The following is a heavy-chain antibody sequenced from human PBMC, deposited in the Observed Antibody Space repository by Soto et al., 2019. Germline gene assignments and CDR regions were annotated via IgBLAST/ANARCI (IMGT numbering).Heavy chain of an antibody. J-gene: IGHJ4*02. CDR1: GGSISSNY. Sequence: SATLSVTCTVSGGSISSNYWSWIRQPPGKGLEWIGYIYYSGSTNYNPSLKSRVTISVDTSKNQFSLKLSSVTAADTAVYYCARAYYYDSSGYYYDYWGQGTLVTVSS. D-gene: IGHD3-22*01. CDR3: ARAYYYDSSGYYYDY. CDR2: IYYSGST. V-gene: IGHV4-59*01.